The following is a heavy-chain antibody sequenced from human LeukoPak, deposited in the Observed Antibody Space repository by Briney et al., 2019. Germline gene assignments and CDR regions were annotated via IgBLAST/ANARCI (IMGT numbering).Heavy chain of an antibody. CDR3: ARGITMIVDWFDP. J-gene: IGHJ5*02. D-gene: IGHD3-22*01. CDR2: ISSSGSTI. CDR1: GFTFSSYE. Sequence: GGSLRLSCAASGFTFSSYEMNWVRQAPGKGLEWVSYISSSGSTIYYADSVKGRFTISRDNAKNSLYLQVNSLRAEDTAVYYCARGITMIVDWFDPWGQGTLVTVSS. V-gene: IGHV3-48*03.